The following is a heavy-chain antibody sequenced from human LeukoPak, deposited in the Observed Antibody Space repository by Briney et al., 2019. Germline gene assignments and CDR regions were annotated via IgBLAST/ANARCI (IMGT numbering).Heavy chain of an antibody. CDR1: GFTLSNNA. Sequence: GGSLRLSCAASGFTLSNNAMSWVRQAPGKGLEWVSSISSSGDNTHYADSVKGRFTISRDNSKDTLYLQMNTLRAEDTAIYYCARRGWLVNFDYWGQGTLVTVSS. J-gene: IGHJ4*02. D-gene: IGHD6-19*01. CDR2: ISSSGDNT. V-gene: IGHV3-23*01. CDR3: ARRGWLVNFDY.